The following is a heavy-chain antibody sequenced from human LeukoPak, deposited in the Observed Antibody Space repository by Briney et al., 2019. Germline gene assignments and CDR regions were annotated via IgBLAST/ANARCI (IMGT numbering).Heavy chain of an antibody. D-gene: IGHD4-17*01. CDR2: ISSSSSYI. V-gene: IGHV3-21*01. CDR1: RFTFSSYS. CDR3: ARDRTVTTSNWFDP. J-gene: IGHJ5*02. Sequence: GRSLRLSCAASRFTFSSYSMNWVRQAPGKGLEWVSSISSSSSYIYYADSVKGRFTISRDNAKNSLYLQMNSLRAEDTAVYYCARDRTVTTSNWFDPWGQGTLVTVSS.